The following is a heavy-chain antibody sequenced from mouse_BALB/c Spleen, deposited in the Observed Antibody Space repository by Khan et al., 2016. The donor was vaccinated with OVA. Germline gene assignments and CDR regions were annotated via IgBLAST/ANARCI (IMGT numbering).Heavy chain of an antibody. D-gene: IGHD1-2*01. J-gene: IGHJ4*01. V-gene: IGHV2-3*01. CDR3: AKWGTANYYAVDN. Sequence: QVQLKQSGPGLVAPSQSLSITCTVSGFSLTSYGVNWVRQPLGKGLEWLGVIWGDGSTTYHSTLMSRLSISKDNSQSQVFLKLSGLQTDDTATYYCAKWGTANYYAVDNWGQGASVTVSS. CDR2: IWGDGST. CDR1: GFSLTSYG.